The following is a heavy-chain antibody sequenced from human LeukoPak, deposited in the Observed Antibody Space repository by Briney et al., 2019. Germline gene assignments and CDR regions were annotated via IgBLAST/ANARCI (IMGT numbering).Heavy chain of an antibody. Sequence: GGSLRLSCAASGFTFSDYYMTWIRQTPGKGLEYLSNISGGGSDIIYADSVKGRFTISRDNARNSLYLQMNSLRADDTAVYYCAGAHYYDSSGPGLNQYWGQGTLVTVSS. CDR3: AGAHYYDSSGPGLNQY. CDR1: GFTFSDYY. CDR2: ISGGGSDI. D-gene: IGHD3-22*01. J-gene: IGHJ4*02. V-gene: IGHV3-11*06.